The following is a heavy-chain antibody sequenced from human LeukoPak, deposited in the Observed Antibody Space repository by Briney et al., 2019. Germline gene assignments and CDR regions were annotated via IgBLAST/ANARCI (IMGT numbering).Heavy chain of an antibody. CDR3: ARDPERGYNYGEIDY. J-gene: IGHJ4*02. V-gene: IGHV4-59*01. CDR1: GGSISSYY. D-gene: IGHD5-18*01. Sequence: SETLSLTCTVSGGSISSYYWSWIRQPPGKGLEWIGYIYYSGSTNYNPSLKSRVTISVDTSKNQFSLKLSSVTAADTAVYYCARDPERGYNYGEIDYWGQGTLVTVSS. CDR2: IYYSGST.